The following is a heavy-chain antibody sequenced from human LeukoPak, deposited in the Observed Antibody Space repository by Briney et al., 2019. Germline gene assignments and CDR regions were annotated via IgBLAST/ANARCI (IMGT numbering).Heavy chain of an antibody. V-gene: IGHV1-2*06. CDR1: GYTFTGYY. CDR3: AIGEGVWYYYDSSGYSVDY. CDR2: INPNSGGT. Sequence: ASVKVSCKASGYTFTGYYMHWVRQAPGQGLEWMGRINPNSGGTNYAQKFQGRVTMTRDTSISTAYMELSRLRSGDTAVYYCAIGEGVWYYYDSSGYSVDYWGQGTLVTVSS. J-gene: IGHJ4*02. D-gene: IGHD3-22*01.